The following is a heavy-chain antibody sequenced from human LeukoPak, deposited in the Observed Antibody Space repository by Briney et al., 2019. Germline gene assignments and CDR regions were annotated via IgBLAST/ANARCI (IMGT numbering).Heavy chain of an antibody. V-gene: IGHV4-31*03. CDR3: ARERGSSSYFYFDY. D-gene: IGHD6-13*01. CDR1: GGSISSGGYY. Sequence: SQTLSLTCTVSGGSISSGGYYWSWIRQHPGKGLEWIGYIYYSGSTYYNLSLKSRVTISVDTSKNQFSLKLSSVTAADTAVYYCARERGSSSYFYFDYWGQGTLVTVSS. CDR2: IYYSGST. J-gene: IGHJ4*02.